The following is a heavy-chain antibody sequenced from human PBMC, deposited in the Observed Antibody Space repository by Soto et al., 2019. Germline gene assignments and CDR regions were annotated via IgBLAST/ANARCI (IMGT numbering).Heavy chain of an antibody. V-gene: IGHV3-7*01. D-gene: IGHD7-27*01. CDR2: INGDGIDR. J-gene: IGHJ3*02. CDR3: TRDPSWGAFDI. CDR1: GFSSSDYW. Sequence: ELQLVQSGGGLAQPGGSLRLSCIASGFSSSDYWLAWIRQVPGKGLELVAAINGDGIDRGYMESVEGRFTISRDNANNSVFLHLNTLTAEDTAVYFCTRDPSWGAFDIWGQGTMVTVSS.